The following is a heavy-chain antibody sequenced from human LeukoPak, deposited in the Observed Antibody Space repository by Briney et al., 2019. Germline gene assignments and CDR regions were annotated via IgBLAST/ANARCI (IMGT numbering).Heavy chain of an antibody. CDR1: GYSISSGYY. CDR3: ASIRPDRSFDY. J-gene: IGHJ4*02. Sequence: SETLSLTCTVSGYSISSGYYWSWIRQPPGKGLEWIGSIYHSGSTYYNPSLKSRVTISVDTSKNQFSLKLSSVTAADTAMYYCASIRPDRSFDYWGQGTLVTVSS. CDR2: IYHSGST. V-gene: IGHV4-38-2*02.